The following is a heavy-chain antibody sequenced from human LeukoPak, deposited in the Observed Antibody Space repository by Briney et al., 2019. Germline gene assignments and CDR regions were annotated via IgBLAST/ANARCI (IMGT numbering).Heavy chain of an antibody. CDR1: GGSFSGYY. CDR3: ARVGLQDIVVVPAASYYFDY. V-gene: IGHV4-34*01. J-gene: IGHJ4*02. CDR2: INHSGST. D-gene: IGHD2-2*01. Sequence: PSETLSLTCAVYGGSFSGYYWSWIRQPPGKGLEWIGEINHSGSTDYNPSLKSRVTISVGTSKNQFSLKLSSVTAADTAVYYCARVGLQDIVVVPAASYYFDYWGQGTLVTVSS.